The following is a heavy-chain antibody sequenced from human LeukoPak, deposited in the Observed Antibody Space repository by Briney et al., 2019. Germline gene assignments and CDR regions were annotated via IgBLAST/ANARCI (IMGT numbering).Heavy chain of an antibody. CDR3: ARDFGWSADYDFWSGYYSVFDY. CDR1: GFTFSSYW. Sequence: GGSLRLSCAAPGFTFSSYWMSWVRQAPGKGLEWVANIKQDVSEKYYVDSVKGRFTISRDNAKNSLYLQMNSLRAEDTAVYYCARDFGWSADYDFWSGYYSVFDYWGQGTLVTVSS. J-gene: IGHJ4*02. CDR2: IKQDVSEK. V-gene: IGHV3-7*01. D-gene: IGHD3-3*01.